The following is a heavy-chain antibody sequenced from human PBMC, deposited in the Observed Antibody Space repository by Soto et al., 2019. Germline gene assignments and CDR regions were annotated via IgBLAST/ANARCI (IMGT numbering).Heavy chain of an antibody. CDR1: GYSFTSYW. D-gene: IGHD3-10*01. V-gene: IGHV5-51*01. CDR3: ARLSPLLWFGSENRNWFDP. J-gene: IGHJ5*02. CDR2: IYPGDSDT. Sequence: PGESLKISCKGSGYSFTSYWIGCVRQMPGKGLGWMGIIYPGDSDTRYSPSFQGQVTISADKSISTAYLQWSSLKASDTAMYYCARLSPLLWFGSENRNWFDPWGQGTLVTVSS.